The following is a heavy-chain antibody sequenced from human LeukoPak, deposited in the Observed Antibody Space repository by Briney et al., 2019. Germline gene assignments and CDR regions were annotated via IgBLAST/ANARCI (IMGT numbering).Heavy chain of an antibody. CDR3: AIGYCSSTSCYPHLS. CDR1: GFTFSSYA. J-gene: IGHJ5*02. Sequence: PGGSLRLSCAASGFTFSSYAMSWVRQAPGKGLEWVSAIGGSGGSTYYADSVKGRFTISRDNSKNTLYLQMNSLRAEDTAVYYCAIGYCSSTSCYPHLSWGQGTLVTVSS. CDR2: IGGSGGST. V-gene: IGHV3-23*01. D-gene: IGHD2-2*01.